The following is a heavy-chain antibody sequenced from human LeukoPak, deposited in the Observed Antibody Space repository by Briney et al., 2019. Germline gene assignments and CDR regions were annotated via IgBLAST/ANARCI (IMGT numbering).Heavy chain of an antibody. Sequence: GGSLRLSCTASGFTFGDYLMSWFHQAPGKGLEWVGFTRSKPYDGTTEYAASVKGRFTISRDNSKSIAYLQMNSLESEDTAVYYWARARLLREFDYWGQGTLVTVSS. CDR1: GFTFGDYL. CDR3: ARARLLREFDY. V-gene: IGHV3-49*03. D-gene: IGHD6-25*01. CDR2: TRSKPYDGTT. J-gene: IGHJ4*02.